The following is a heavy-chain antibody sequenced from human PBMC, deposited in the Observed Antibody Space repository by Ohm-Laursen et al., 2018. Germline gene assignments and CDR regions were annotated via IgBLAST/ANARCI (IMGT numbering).Heavy chain of an antibody. CDR3: TSTPGRDYYYGMDV. CDR1: GFIFSDSA. Sequence: SLRLSCAASGFIFSDSAMHWVRQASGKGLEWVGRIRSKPNSYATVYAASVKGRFTISRDDSDNTAYLEMNSLKTEDTGVYYCTSTPGRDYYYGMDVWGQGTTVTVSS. J-gene: IGHJ6*02. V-gene: IGHV3-73*01. CDR2: IRSKPNSYAT.